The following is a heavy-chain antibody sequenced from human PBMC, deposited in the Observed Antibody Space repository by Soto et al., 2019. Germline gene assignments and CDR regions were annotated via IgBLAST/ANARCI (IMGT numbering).Heavy chain of an antibody. CDR1: GFTFSSYG. V-gene: IGHV3-30*18. D-gene: IGHD3-22*01. J-gene: IGHJ6*02. CDR3: AKDLYYYDSSGYKNYYYYYGMDV. Sequence: GGSLRLSCAASGFTFSSYGMHWVRQAPGKGLEWVAVISYDGSNKYYADSVKGRFTISRDNSKNTLYLQMNSLRAEDTAVYYCAKDLYYYDSSGYKNYYYYYGMDVWGQGTTVTVSS. CDR2: ISYDGSNK.